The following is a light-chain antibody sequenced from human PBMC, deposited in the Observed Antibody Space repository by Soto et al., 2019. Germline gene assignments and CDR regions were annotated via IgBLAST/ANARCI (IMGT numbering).Light chain of an antibody. V-gene: IGKV1-6*01. J-gene: IGKJ1*01. CDR2: GAS. CDR3: LQDYTYPWT. CDR1: QGISNE. Sequence: IQMTQSPSSLSASVGDRVTITCRASQGISNELGWYQQRPGKAPKVLIYGASNLQSGVPPRFSGSASGIDFTLTISSLQPEDFATYYCLQDYTYPWTFGQGTKVEMK.